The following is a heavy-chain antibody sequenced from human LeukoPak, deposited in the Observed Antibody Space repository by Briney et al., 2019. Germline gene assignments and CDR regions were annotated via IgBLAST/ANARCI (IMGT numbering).Heavy chain of an antibody. Sequence: PSEILSLTCTVSGGSISSSSYYWGWIRQPPGKGLEWIGSIYYSGSTYYNPSLKSRVTISVDTSKNQFSLKLSSVTAADTAVYYCARFSIEAANYFDYWGQGTLVTVSS. CDR1: GGSISSSSYY. J-gene: IGHJ4*02. CDR2: IYYSGST. V-gene: IGHV4-39*01. D-gene: IGHD1-26*01. CDR3: ARFSIEAANYFDY.